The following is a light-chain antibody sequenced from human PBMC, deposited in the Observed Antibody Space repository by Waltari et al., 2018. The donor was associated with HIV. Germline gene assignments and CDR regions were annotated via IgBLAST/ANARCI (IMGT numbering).Light chain of an antibody. V-gene: IGLV3-21*02. J-gene: IGLJ2*01. CDR1: NIAATKS. CDR2: DDR. CDR3: QVWDGRGDPVI. Sequence: SYVLTQPPSVSVAPGQTARITCGGNNIAATKSVHWYRLNPGQAPVVVIYDDRDRPSGIPDRFSGSSSGDTATLTISRAEAGDEDDYYCQVWDGRGDPVIFGGGTKLAVV.